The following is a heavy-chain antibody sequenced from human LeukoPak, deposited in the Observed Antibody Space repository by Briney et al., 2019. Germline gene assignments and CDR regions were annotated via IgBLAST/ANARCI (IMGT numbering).Heavy chain of an antibody. CDR2: IKQDGSEK. CDR1: GFTFSSYW. Sequence: GGSLRLSFAASGFTFSSYWMSWVRQAPGKGLEWVANIKQDGSEKYYVDSVKGRFTISRDNAKNSLYLQMNSLRAEDTAVYYCAREQDSGIAVAANWFDPWGQGTLVTVSS. D-gene: IGHD6-19*01. CDR3: AREQDSGIAVAANWFDP. J-gene: IGHJ5*02. V-gene: IGHV3-7*01.